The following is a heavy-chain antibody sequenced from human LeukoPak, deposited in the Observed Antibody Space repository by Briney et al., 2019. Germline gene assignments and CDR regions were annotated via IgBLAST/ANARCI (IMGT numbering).Heavy chain of an antibody. CDR3: ARAGYSSSWAHNYYFDY. Sequence: GASVKVSCKASGGTFSSYAISWVRQAPGQGLEWMGGIIPIFGTANYAQKFQGRVTITADESTSTAYMELSSLRSEDTAVYYCARAGYSSSWAHNYYFDYWGQGTLVTVSS. CDR2: IIPIFGTA. J-gene: IGHJ4*02. V-gene: IGHV1-69*13. D-gene: IGHD6-13*01. CDR1: GGTFSSYA.